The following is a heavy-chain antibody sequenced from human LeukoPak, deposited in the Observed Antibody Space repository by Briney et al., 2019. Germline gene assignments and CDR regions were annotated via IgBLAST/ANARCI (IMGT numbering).Heavy chain of an antibody. Sequence: GGSLRLSCAASGFTFSSYAMSWVRQAPGKGLEYVSAISSNGGSTYYADSVKGRFTISRDNSKNTLYLQMSSLRAEDTAVYYCVKDLEWELVGFDYWGQGTLVTVSS. CDR1: GFTFSSYA. CDR3: VKDLEWELVGFDY. V-gene: IGHV3-64D*06. CDR2: ISSNGGST. J-gene: IGHJ4*02. D-gene: IGHD1-26*01.